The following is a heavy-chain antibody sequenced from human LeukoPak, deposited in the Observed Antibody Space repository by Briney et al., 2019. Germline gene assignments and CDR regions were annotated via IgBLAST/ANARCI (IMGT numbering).Heavy chain of an antibody. CDR2: INWNGGST. D-gene: IGHD5-18*01. CDR1: GFTFDDYG. Sequence: PGGSLRLSCAASGFTFDDYGMSWVRQAPGKGLEWVSGINWNGGSTGYADSVKGRFTISRDNAKNSLYLQMNSLRAEDTALYYCARSRCGTTYGCDDTFDFWGQGTMVTVSS. CDR3: ARSRCGTTYGCDDTFDF. V-gene: IGHV3-20*04. J-gene: IGHJ3*01.